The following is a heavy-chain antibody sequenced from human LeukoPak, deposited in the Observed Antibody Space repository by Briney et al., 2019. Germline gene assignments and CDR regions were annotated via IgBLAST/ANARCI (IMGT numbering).Heavy chain of an antibody. D-gene: IGHD3-10*01. J-gene: IGHJ3*02. CDR2: ISAYNGNT. CDR1: GYTFSSYG. Sequence: ASVKVSCKASGYTFSSYGISWVRQAPGQTLEWMGWISAYNGNTNYAQKFRGRVTMITGTSTSTAYMELRSLRSDDTAVYYCARDGFFGSGIVGAFDIWGQGTMVTVSS. CDR3: ARDGFFGSGIVGAFDI. V-gene: IGHV1-18*01.